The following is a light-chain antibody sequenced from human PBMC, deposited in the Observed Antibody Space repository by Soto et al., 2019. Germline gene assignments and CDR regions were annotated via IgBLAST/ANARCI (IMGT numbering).Light chain of an antibody. J-gene: IGLJ3*02. V-gene: IGLV1-40*01. CDR2: GNN. CDR1: SSNIGAGYA. Sequence: QSVLTQPPSVSGAPGQRVTISCTGSSSNIGAGYAVHWYQQLPGTAPKLLIYGNNNRPSGVPDRFSCSKSGTSASLAITGLQAEDEADYYCQSYDNSLSGWVFGGGTKLTVL. CDR3: QSYDNSLSGWV.